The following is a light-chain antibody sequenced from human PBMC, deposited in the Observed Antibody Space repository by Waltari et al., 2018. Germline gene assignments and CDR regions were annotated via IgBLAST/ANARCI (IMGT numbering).Light chain of an antibody. CDR1: TRDVGNDNL. Sequence: QSALTQPASVAGTPGQSITIPCTGTTRDVGNDNLFSWYQHHPGKAPKLLICEVIKRPSGVSSRFSGSKSGSTASLTISGLQPDDEADYYCCSYAGLGTYVFGSGTKVTVL. CDR2: EVI. CDR3: CSYAGLGTYV. J-gene: IGLJ1*01. V-gene: IGLV2-23*02.